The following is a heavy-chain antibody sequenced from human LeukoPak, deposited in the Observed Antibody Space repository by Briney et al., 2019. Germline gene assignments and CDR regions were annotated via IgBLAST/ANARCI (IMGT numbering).Heavy chain of an antibody. J-gene: IGHJ5*01. Sequence: SETLSLTCAVYGGSFSGYYWSWIRQPPGKGLEWIGEINHSGSTNYNPSLRSRVTISVDTSKNLFSLKLSSVTAADTAVYYCARGRQYCSGGSCYSWFDYWGQGTLVTVSS. CDR3: ARGRQYCSGGSCYSWFDY. D-gene: IGHD2-15*01. V-gene: IGHV4-34*01. CDR1: GGSFSGYY. CDR2: INHSGST.